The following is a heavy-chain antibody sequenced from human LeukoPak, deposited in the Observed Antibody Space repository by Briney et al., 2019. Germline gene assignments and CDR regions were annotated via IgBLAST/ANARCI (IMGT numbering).Heavy chain of an antibody. CDR3: ARDLRGSNDYGFD. J-gene: IGHJ4*02. CDR2: IYYSGST. Sequence: SQTLSLTCTVSGGSISSGDYYWSWIRQPPGKGLEWIGYIYYSGSTYYNPSLKSRVTISVDTSKNQFSLKLSSVTAADTAVYYCARDLRGSNDYGFDWGQGTLVTVSS. CDR1: GGSISSGDYY. V-gene: IGHV4-30-4*08. D-gene: IGHD4-17*01.